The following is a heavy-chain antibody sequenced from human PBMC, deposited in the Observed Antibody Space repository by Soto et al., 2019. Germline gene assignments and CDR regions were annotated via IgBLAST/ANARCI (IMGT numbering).Heavy chain of an antibody. CDR2: TDPSDSYT. CDR3: ARVVGYSYGHVAYYYGMDV. CDR1: GYSFTSYW. J-gene: IGHJ6*02. V-gene: IGHV5-10-1*01. Sequence: PGESLKISCKGSGYSFTSYWISWVRQMPRKGLEWMGRTDPSDSYTNYSPSFQGHVTISADKSISTAYLQWSSLKASDTAMYYCARVVGYSYGHVAYYYGMDVWGQGTTVTV. D-gene: IGHD5-18*01.